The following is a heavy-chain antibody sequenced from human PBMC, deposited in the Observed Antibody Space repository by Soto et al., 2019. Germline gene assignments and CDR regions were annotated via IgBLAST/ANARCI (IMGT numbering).Heavy chain of an antibody. Sequence: PSETLSLTCGVYGGSFRNYYWIWVRQPPGKGLEWIGEVNHSGEATYNPSLQSRITISLDTSNNQFSLKMSSVTAADTAVYYCARHLYYYDSSGYFPFDYWGQGTLVTVSS. D-gene: IGHD3-22*01. CDR3: ARHLYYYDSSGYFPFDY. J-gene: IGHJ4*02. CDR2: VNHSGEA. V-gene: IGHV4-34*01. CDR1: GGSFRNYY.